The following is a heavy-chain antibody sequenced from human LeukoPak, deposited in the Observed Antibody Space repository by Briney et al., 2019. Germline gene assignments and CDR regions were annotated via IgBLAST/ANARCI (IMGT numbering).Heavy chain of an antibody. CDR2: IYSGGST. Sequence: GGSLRLSCAASGFTVSSNYMRWVRQAPGKGLEWVSVIYSGGSTYYADSVKGRFTISRDNSKNTLYLQMNSLRAEDTAVYYCARGLRYDILAGYGSQNPYYFDYWGQGTLVTVSS. J-gene: IGHJ4*02. CDR1: GFTVSSNY. V-gene: IGHV3-53*01. CDR3: ARGLRYDILAGYGSQNPYYFDY. D-gene: IGHD3-9*01.